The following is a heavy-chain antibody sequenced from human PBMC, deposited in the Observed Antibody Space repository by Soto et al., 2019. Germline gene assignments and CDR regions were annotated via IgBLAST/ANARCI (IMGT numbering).Heavy chain of an antibody. V-gene: IGHV1-69*06. CDR3: ARGSFSSSWRFDY. J-gene: IGHJ4*02. Sequence: QVQLVQSGAEVKKPGSSVKVSYKTSGGTFSSYAISWVRQAPGQGLEWMGGIVPFIDTTNYAQSFQGRVTINADKSTSTVHMELSGLRSEDTGVYYCARGSFSSSWRFDYWGQGTLVTVSS. CDR1: GGTFSSYA. CDR2: IVPFIDTT. D-gene: IGHD6-13*01.